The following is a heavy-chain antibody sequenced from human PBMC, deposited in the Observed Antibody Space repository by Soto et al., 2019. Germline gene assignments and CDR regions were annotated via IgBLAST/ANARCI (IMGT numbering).Heavy chain of an antibody. D-gene: IGHD1-26*01. V-gene: IGHV5-10-1*01. CDR1: GYSFPSYW. CDR3: ARRVVGAPYYFDY. Sequence: GESLKISCQGSGYSFPSYWISWVRQMPGKGLQWMGRIEPSDSYINYSPSFEGHVNISIDKSISTAYLQWSSLKASDTAMYYCARRVVGAPYYFDYWGQGTLVTVSS. J-gene: IGHJ4*02. CDR2: IEPSDSYI.